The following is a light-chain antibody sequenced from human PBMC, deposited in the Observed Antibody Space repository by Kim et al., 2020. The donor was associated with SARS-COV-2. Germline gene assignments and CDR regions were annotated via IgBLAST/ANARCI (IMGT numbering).Light chain of an antibody. J-gene: IGKJ4*01. CDR3: QQYNNWPLT. CDR2: GTS. CDR1: RSSRSD. V-gene: IGKV3-15*01. Sequence: VSPGERATRSCRASRSSRSDLAWYQQRPGQTPRLLIYGTSTRATDIPARFSGSGSGTEFTLTISSLQSEDSAIYYCQQYNNWPLTFGGGTKVDIK.